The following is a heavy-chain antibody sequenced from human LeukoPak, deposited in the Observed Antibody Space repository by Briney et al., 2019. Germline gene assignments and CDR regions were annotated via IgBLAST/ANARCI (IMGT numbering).Heavy chain of an antibody. V-gene: IGHV1-2*02. D-gene: IGHD1-7*01. Sequence: ASVKVSCKASGYTFTGYYMHWVRQAPGQGLEWMGWINPNSGGTNYAQRFQGRVTMTRDTSISTAYMELSRLRSDDTAVYYCATELELLYWFDPWGQGTLVTVSS. CDR1: GYTFTGYY. CDR2: INPNSGGT. CDR3: ATELELLYWFDP. J-gene: IGHJ5*02.